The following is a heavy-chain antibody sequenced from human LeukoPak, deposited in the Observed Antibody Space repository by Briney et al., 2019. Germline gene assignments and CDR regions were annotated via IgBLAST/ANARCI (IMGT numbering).Heavy chain of an antibody. CDR2: INSDGSST. J-gene: IGHJ6*02. Sequence: GGSLRLSCAASGFTFSSYWMHWVRQAPGKGLVWVSRINSDGSSTSYADSVKGRFTISRDNAKNTLYLQMNSLRAEDTAVYYCAREKGGYDLWSGLGLSYYYGMDVWGQGTTVTVSS. D-gene: IGHD3-3*01. CDR3: AREKGGYDLWSGLGLSYYYGMDV. CDR1: GFTFSSYW. V-gene: IGHV3-74*01.